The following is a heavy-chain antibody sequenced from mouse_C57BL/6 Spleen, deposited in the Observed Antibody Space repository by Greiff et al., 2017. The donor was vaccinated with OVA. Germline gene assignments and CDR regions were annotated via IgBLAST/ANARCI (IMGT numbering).Heavy chain of an antibody. CDR3: AREGGYDGYAMDY. Sequence: VQLQQPGAELVKPGASVKLSCKASGYTFTSYWMHWVKQRPGQGLEWIGMIHPNSGSTNYNEKFKSKATLTVDKSSSTAYMQLSSLTSEDSAVYDCAREGGYDGYAMDYWGQGTSVTVSS. J-gene: IGHJ4*01. CDR2: IHPNSGST. CDR1: GYTFTSYW. D-gene: IGHD2-2*01. V-gene: IGHV1-64*01.